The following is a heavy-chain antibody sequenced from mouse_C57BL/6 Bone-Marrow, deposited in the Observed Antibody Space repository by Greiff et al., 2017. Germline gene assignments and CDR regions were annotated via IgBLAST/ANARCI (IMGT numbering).Heavy chain of an antibody. J-gene: IGHJ2*01. CDR3: ARGNYYGSTIDY. V-gene: IGHV1-53*01. CDR1: GYTFTSYW. D-gene: IGHD1-1*01. Sequence: QVQLQQPGTELVKPGASVKLSCKASGYTFTSYWMHWVKQRPGQGLEWIGNINPSNGGTNYNEKFKGKATLTVDKSSSTAYMQLSSLTSEDSAVYYCARGNYYGSTIDYWGQGTTLTVSS. CDR2: INPSNGGT.